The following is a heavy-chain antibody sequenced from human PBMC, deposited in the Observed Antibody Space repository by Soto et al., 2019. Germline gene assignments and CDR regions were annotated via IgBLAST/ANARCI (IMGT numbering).Heavy chain of an antibody. V-gene: IGHV3-21*01. Sequence: EVQLVESGGGLVKPGGSLRLSCAASGFTFSSYSMNWVRQAPGKGLEWVSSISSSSSYIYYADSVKGRFTISRDNAKNSLYLQMNSLRAEDTAVYYCARVDSSSSDYYYYYMDVWGKGTTVTVSS. CDR2: ISSSSSYI. J-gene: IGHJ6*03. CDR3: ARVDSSSSDYYYYYMDV. CDR1: GFTFSSYS. D-gene: IGHD6-13*01.